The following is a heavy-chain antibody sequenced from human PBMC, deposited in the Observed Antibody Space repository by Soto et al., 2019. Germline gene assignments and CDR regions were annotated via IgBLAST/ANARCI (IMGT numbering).Heavy chain of an antibody. CDR3: ARGRGYYYGSGSVYGMDV. J-gene: IGHJ6*02. Sequence: PSETLSLTCAVYGGSFSGYYWSWIRQPPGKGLEWIGEINHSGSTNYNPSIKSRVTISVDTSKNQFSLKLSSVTAVDTAVYYCARGRGYYYGSGSVYGMDVWGQGTTVT. V-gene: IGHV4-34*01. D-gene: IGHD3-10*01. CDR2: INHSGST. CDR1: GGSFSGYY.